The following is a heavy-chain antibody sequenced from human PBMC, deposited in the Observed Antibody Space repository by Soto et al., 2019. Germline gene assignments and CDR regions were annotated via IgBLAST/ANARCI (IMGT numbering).Heavy chain of an antibody. V-gene: IGHV4-31*03. CDR2: IYYSGST. CDR1: GDSINSGGYY. Sequence: PSETLSLTCTVSGDSINSGGYYWSWIRQHPGKGLEWIGSIYYSGSTYYNPSLKSRVTISVDTSKNQFSLKLSSVTAADTAVYYFASRPIYSDNYLYYFDYWGQGTLVTVSS. D-gene: IGHD1-26*01. CDR3: ASRPIYSDNYLYYFDY. J-gene: IGHJ4*02.